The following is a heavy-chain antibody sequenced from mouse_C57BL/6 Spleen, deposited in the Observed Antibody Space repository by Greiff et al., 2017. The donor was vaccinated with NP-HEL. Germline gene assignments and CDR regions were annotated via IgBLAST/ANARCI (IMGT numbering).Heavy chain of an antibody. J-gene: IGHJ4*01. CDR3: ARERGGNYAMDY. CDR2: IYPGDGDT. CDR1: GYAFSSSW. V-gene: IGHV1-82*01. Sequence: QVQLQQSGPELVKPGASVKISCKASGYAFSSSWMNWVKQRPGKGLEWIGRIYPGDGDTNYNGKFKGKATLTADKSSSTAYMQLSSLTSEDSAVYFCARERGGNYAMDYWGQGTSVTVSS.